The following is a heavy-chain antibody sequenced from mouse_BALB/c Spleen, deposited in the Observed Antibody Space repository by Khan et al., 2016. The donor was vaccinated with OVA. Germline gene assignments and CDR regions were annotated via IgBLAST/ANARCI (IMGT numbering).Heavy chain of an antibody. J-gene: IGHJ3*01. CDR3: AISHSGFAY. CDR2: ISTYYGDA. CDR1: GNTFNDYA. V-gene: IGHV1S137*01. Sequence: QIQLVQPGAELVRPGVAVKISGKGSGNTFNDYAMNWVKQSHAKSLEWIGVISTYYGDANYNQKFKGKATMTVSKSSSTAYMESARLTSVDSAIYYCAISHSGFAYWGQGTLVTVS.